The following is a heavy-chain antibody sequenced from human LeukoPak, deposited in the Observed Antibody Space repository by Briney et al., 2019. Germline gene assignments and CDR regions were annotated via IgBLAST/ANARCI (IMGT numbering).Heavy chain of an antibody. Sequence: GESLKISCQGSGYSFTSYWIGWVRQMPGKGLEWTGIIYPGDSDTRYSPSFQGQVTISADKSISTAYLQWSSLKASDTAMYYCARQTSSSGWLSPDAFDIWGQGTMVTVSS. V-gene: IGHV5-51*01. J-gene: IGHJ3*02. CDR2: IYPGDSDT. CDR3: ARQTSSSGWLSPDAFDI. CDR1: GYSFTSYW. D-gene: IGHD6-19*01.